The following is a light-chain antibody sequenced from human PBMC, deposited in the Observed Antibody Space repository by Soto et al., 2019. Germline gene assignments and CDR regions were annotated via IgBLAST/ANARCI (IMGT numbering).Light chain of an antibody. V-gene: IGLV2-18*02. J-gene: IGLJ1*01. CDR2: DVS. CDR1: SSDVGGYNR. CDR3: TSYASGSAYV. Sequence: QSALTQPPSVSGSPGQSVAISCTGTSSDVGGYNRVSWYQQAPGKAPKLLIYDVSNRPSGGSTRFSGSKSGNTASLTISGLQAEDEADSYCTSYASGSAYVFGPGTKVTVL.